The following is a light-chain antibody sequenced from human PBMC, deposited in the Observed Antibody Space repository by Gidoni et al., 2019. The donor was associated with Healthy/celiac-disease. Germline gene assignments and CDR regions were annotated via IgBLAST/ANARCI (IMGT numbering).Light chain of an antibody. J-gene: IGLJ2*01. CDR3: CSYAGSYVV. Sequence: QSALTQPRSVSGSPGPSVTISCTGTSSDVGGYNYVSWYQQHPGKAPKLMIYDVSKRPSGAPDRFSGSKSGNTASLTISGLQAEDEADYYCCSYAGSYVVFGGGTKLTVL. CDR2: DVS. CDR1: SSDVGGYNY. V-gene: IGLV2-11*01.